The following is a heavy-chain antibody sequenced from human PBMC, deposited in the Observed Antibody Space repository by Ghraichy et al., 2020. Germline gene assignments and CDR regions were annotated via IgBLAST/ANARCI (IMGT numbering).Heavy chain of an antibody. CDR1: GFTFSSYA. D-gene: IGHD6-19*01. V-gene: IGHV3-64D*06. CDR3: VKDRGSSGWFSDY. CDR2: INNNEGTT. Sequence: GGSLRLSCSASGFTFSSYAMHWVRQAPGKGLEYVSAINNNEGTTYYADSVKGRFTISRDNSKNKLYLQMSSLGAEDTAVYYCVKDRGSSGWFSDYWGQGTLVTVSS. J-gene: IGHJ4*02.